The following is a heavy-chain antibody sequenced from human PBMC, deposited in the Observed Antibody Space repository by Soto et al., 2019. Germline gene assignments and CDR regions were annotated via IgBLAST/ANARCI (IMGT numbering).Heavy chain of an antibody. J-gene: IGHJ4*02. CDR3: CLGLSLQSIDY. Sequence: GGSLRLSCAASGFTFSSYAMSWVRQAPGKGLEWVSAISGSGGSTYYADSVKGRFTISRDNSKNTLYLQMNSLRAEDTAVYYCCLGLSLQSIDYWGQGTLVTVSS. V-gene: IGHV3-23*01. CDR2: ISGSGGST. D-gene: IGHD3-22*01. CDR1: GFTFSSYA.